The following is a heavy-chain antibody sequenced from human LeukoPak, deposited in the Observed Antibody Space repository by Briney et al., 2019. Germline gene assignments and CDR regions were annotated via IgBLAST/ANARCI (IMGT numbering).Heavy chain of an antibody. CDR1: GFTFSDYY. J-gene: IGHJ6*03. Sequence: GGSLRLSCAASGFTFSDYYMSWIRQAPGKGLEWVSYISSSGSTIYYADSVKGRFTISRDNAKNSLYLQMNSLRAEDTAVYYCARDIGEDNYDATWYYMDVWGKGTTVTVSS. CDR2: ISSSGSTI. V-gene: IGHV3-11*04. D-gene: IGHD4-11*01. CDR3: ARDIGEDNYDATWYYMDV.